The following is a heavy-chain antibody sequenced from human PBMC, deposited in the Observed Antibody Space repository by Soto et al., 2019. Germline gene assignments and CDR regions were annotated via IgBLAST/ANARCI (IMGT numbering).Heavy chain of an antibody. V-gene: IGHV3-23*01. D-gene: IGHD4-17*01. Sequence: PGGSLRLSCAACGFTFSTYAMSWVRQAPGKGLEWVSAISSGGGTTYYADSVQGRCTISRDNSMNTLFLQMNSLRIEDTAVYYCAHPRGYGVFDAYDIWGQGTMVTVSS. CDR2: ISSGGGTT. CDR3: AHPRGYGVFDAYDI. J-gene: IGHJ3*02. CDR1: GFTFSTYA.